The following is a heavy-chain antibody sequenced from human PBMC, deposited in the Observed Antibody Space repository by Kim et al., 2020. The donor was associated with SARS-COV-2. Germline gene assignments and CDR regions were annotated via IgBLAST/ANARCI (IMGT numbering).Heavy chain of an antibody. CDR3: ARGGAQSGGRKWIFGLDY. D-gene: IGHD3-3*01. V-gene: IGHV5-51*01. Sequence: GESLKISCQGSGYSFTSYWIGWVRQMPGKGLEWMGIIYPGDSDTRYSPSFQGQVTISADKSISTAYLQWSSLKASDTAMYYCARGGAQSGGRKWIFGLDYWGQGTLVTVSS. J-gene: IGHJ4*02. CDR2: IYPGDSDT. CDR1: GYSFTSYW.